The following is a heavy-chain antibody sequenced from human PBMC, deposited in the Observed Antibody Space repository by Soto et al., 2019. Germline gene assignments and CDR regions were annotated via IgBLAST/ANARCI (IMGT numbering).Heavy chain of an antibody. J-gene: IGHJ4*02. D-gene: IGHD1-26*01. CDR1: GGSISSGDYY. CDR2: IYYSGST. CDR3: ARVYPASGSYYGFDY. V-gene: IGHV4-30-4*01. Sequence: SETLSLTCTVSGGSISSGDYYWNWIRQPPGKGLEWIGYIYYSGSTYYNPSLKSRVTISLDTSKNQFSLKLNSVTAADTAVYYCARVYPASGSYYGFDYWGQGTLVTVSS.